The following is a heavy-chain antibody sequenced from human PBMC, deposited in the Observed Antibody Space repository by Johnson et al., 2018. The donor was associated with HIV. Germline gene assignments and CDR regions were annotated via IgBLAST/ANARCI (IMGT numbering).Heavy chain of an antibody. V-gene: IGHV3-23*04. Sequence: VQLVESGGGLVQPGGSLRLSCAASGFTFSSYAMSWVRQAPGKGLEWVSAISGSGGSTYYADPVKGRFTISRDNSKSTLYLQMNSLRAEDTAGYYCARDGRGLDAFDIWGQGTVVTVSS. CDR1: GFTFSSYA. CDR3: ARDGRGLDAFDI. D-gene: IGHD3/OR15-3a*01. J-gene: IGHJ3*02. CDR2: ISGSGGST.